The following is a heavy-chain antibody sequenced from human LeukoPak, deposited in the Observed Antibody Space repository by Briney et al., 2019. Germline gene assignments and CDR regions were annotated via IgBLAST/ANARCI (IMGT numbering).Heavy chain of an antibody. J-gene: IGHJ6*03. V-gene: IGHV4-4*02. CDR2: IYHSGST. CDR1: GGSISSSNW. Sequence: SETLSLTCAVSGGSISSSNWWSWVRQPPGKGLEWIGEIYHSGSTNYNPSLKSRVTISVDTSKNQFSLKLSSVTAADTAVYYCARVHSSPLRMDVWGKGTTVTVSS. D-gene: IGHD6-13*01. CDR3: ARVHSSPLRMDV.